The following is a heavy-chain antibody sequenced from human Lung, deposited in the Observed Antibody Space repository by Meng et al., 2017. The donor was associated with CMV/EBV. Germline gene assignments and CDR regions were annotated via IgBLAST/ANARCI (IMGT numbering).Heavy chain of an antibody. CDR3: AKGGEWLALDY. CDR1: GFTFSDYA. CDR2: IYSGDIST. J-gene: IGHJ4*02. V-gene: IGHV3-23*03. Sequence: ESXKISCVASGFTFSDYAMTWVRQAPGNGLEWVSTIYSGDISTFYADSVKGWFTISRDSSKNTLYLQMNSLRAEDTALYYCAKGGEWLALDYWGQGTLVTVSS. D-gene: IGHD3-3*01.